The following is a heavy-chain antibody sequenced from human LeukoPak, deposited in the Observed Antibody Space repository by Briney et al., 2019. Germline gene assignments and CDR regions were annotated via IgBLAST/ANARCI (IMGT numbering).Heavy chain of an antibody. CDR3: ARVGCGTSCYNPQDYYYYGMDV. D-gene: IGHD2-2*01. V-gene: IGHV1-3*01. CDR1: GFTFTTYT. Sequence: ASVKVSCKTSGFTFTTYTLHWVRQAPGQRLEWMGWINAANGNTQYSQKFQGRVTITRDTSASTAYMELSSLRSEDTAVYYCARVGCGTSCYNPQDYYYYGMDVWGQGTTVTVSS. CDR2: INAANGNT. J-gene: IGHJ6*02.